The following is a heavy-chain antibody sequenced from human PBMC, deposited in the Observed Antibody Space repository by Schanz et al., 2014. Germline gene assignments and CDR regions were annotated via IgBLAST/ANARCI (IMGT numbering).Heavy chain of an antibody. CDR3: ASPSGYSDYGTYFDF. CDR1: GFTFSSYA. J-gene: IGHJ4*02. D-gene: IGHD5-12*01. V-gene: IGHV3-30-3*01. CDR2: ISNDGSFK. Sequence: QVQLLQFGGGVVQPGRSLRLSCAASGFTFSSYAMHWVRQAPGKGLEWVALISNDGSFKYYADSVEGRFTISRDNSRNTLYLQMNSLRTEDTAVYYCASPSGYSDYGTYFDFWGQGTLXTVSS.